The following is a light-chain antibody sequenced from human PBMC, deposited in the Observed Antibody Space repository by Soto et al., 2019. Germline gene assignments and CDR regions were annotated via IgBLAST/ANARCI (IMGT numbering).Light chain of an antibody. CDR1: SSDVSGYKH. J-gene: IGLJ1*01. CDR3: NSQRSSGTRV. CDR2: EVS. V-gene: IGLV2-14*01. Sequence: QSALTQPASVSGSPGQSITISCTGTSSDVSGYKHVSWHQHHPGKAPKLMIYEVSNRPSGVSNRFSGSKSGYTASLTISGLQAEDEADYYCNSQRSSGTRVFGTGTKVTVL.